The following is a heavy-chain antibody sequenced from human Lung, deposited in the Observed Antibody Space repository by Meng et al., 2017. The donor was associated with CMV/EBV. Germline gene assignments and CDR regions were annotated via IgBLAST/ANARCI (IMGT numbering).Heavy chain of an antibody. V-gene: IGHV3-21*01. CDR3: AREGDRSLTTDYYFDY. D-gene: IGHD3-9*01. J-gene: IGHJ4*02. Sequence: GGSLRLXXAASGFTFNSYCMNWVRQAPGKGLEWVSSISHTGSYTYYAHSVRGRFTISRDNAKNTLYLQLSRLRAEDTAVYYCAREGDRSLTTDYYFDYWGQGXTVTVSS. CDR2: ISHTGSYT. CDR1: GFTFNSYC.